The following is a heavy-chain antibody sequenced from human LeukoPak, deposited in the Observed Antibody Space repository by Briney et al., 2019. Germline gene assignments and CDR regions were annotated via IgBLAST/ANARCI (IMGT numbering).Heavy chain of an antibody. J-gene: IGHJ4*02. Sequence: GESLRLSCAASGITFRSYAMSWVRQAPGKGLEWVSGVSGSGDIIYYADSIKGRFTVSRDNSKNTLHLQMNSLRAEDTALYYCAKDDIAVAGYFDSWGQGTLVTVSS. CDR2: VSGSGDII. V-gene: IGHV3-23*01. CDR1: GITFRSYA. CDR3: AKDDIAVAGYFDS. D-gene: IGHD6-19*01.